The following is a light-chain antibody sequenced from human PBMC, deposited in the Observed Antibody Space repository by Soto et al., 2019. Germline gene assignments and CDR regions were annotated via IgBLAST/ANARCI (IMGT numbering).Light chain of an antibody. CDR1: QSVSSNY. CDR2: GAS. CDR3: QQYGRSPMFT. V-gene: IGKV3-20*01. J-gene: IGKJ2*01. Sequence: EIVLTQSPGTLSLSPGERATLSCRASQSVSSNYLAGYQQKPGQAPRLLIYGASRGAAGIPDRFSGSGSGTDLTLTIRRLEPEDFAVYFCQQYGRSPMFTFGQGTKLEVK.